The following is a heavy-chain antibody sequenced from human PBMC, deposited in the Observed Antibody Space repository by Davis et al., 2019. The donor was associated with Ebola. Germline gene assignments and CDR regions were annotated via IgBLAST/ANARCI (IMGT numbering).Heavy chain of an antibody. Sequence: PGGSLRLSCAASGFTFSSYAMHWVRQAPGKGLEWVAVISYDGSNKYYADSVKGRFTISRDDSKSIAYLQMNSLKTEDTAVYYCTRVSEDTAMVTGVFDYWGQGTLVTVSS. J-gene: IGHJ4*02. V-gene: IGHV3-30-3*01. D-gene: IGHD5-18*01. CDR3: TRVSEDTAMVTGVFDY. CDR2: ISYDGSNK. CDR1: GFTFSSYA.